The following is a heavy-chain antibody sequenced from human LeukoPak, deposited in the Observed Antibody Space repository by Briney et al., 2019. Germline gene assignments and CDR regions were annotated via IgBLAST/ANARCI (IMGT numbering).Heavy chain of an antibody. V-gene: IGHV4-4*02. CDR3: ATYYDILSGYTFDY. D-gene: IGHD3-9*01. CDR2: MHDTGST. CDR1: GVSISRSNW. Sequence: SETLSLTCTVSGVSISRSNWWSWVRQPPGTGLEWIGEMHDTGSTNYNSPLKSRVTMSLDKSKNQFSLNLNSVTAADTAVYYCATYYDILSGYTFDYWGQGTLVAVSS. J-gene: IGHJ4*02.